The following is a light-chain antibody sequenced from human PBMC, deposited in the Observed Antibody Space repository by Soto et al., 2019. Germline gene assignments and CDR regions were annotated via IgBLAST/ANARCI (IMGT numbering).Light chain of an antibody. V-gene: IGLV1-40*01. Sequence: VLTQPPSVSGAPGQRVTISCTGSSSNIGTGYDVHWYQQLPGTAPKLLIYGNSNRPSGVPDRFSGSKSGTSAFLAITGLQAEDEADYYCQSFDSSRFYVFGTGTKVTVL. CDR2: GNS. CDR3: QSFDSSRFYV. J-gene: IGLJ1*01. CDR1: SSNIGTGYD.